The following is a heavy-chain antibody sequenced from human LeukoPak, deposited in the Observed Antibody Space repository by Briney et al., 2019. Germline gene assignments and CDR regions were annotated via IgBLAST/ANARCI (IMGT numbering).Heavy chain of an antibody. CDR1: GGTFSGYA. J-gene: IGHJ4*02. CDR2: IIPLFGTA. CDR3: AREWAGYGSGSYYYY. Sequence: ASVKVSCKASGGTFSGYAISWVRQAPGQGLEWMGGIIPLFGTANYAQKFLGRVIITADESTSTTHMYLSSLKSEDTAVYYCAREWAGYGSGSYYYYWGQGTLVTVSS. V-gene: IGHV1-69*13. D-gene: IGHD3-10*01.